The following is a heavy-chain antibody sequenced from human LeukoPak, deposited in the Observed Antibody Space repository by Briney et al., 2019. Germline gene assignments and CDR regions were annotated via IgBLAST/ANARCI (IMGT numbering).Heavy chain of an antibody. V-gene: IGHV5-51*01. Sequence: RESLKISCESSGYSFTSYWIGWVRQMPGKGLEWMGIIYPGDSNTRYSPSFQGQVTISADKSISTAYLQWSSLKASDSAMYYCVQCGGDCYTSSHWGQGTLVTVSS. CDR3: VQCGGDCYTSSH. CDR1: GYSFTSYW. CDR2: IYPGDSNT. D-gene: IGHD2-21*02. J-gene: IGHJ4*02.